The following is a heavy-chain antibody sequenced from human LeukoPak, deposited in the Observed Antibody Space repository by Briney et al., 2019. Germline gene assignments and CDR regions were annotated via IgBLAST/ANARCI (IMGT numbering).Heavy chain of an antibody. CDR1: GYTFTSYY. V-gene: IGHV1-46*01. J-gene: IGHJ5*02. CDR2: INPSGGST. D-gene: IGHD3-16*02. CDR3: ARDLRPLLGLGELSS. Sequence: ASVKVSCKASGYTFTSYYMHWVRQAPGQGLEWMGIINPSGGSTSYAQKFQGRVTMTRDTSTSTVYMELSSLRSEDTAVYYCARDLRPLLGLGELSSWGQGTLVTVSS.